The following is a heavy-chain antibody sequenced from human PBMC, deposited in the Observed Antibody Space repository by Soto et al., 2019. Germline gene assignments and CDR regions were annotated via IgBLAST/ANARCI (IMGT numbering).Heavy chain of an antibody. D-gene: IGHD2-21*02. CDR2: IDPSDSYT. CDR1: GYMFTNYW. Sequence: GESLKISCQGSGYMFTNYWINCVLQLCGGVLEWLGRIDPSDSYTKYNPSFQGHVTISADKSTSTAYLQWSSLRASDTAVYYCASHNFFCGGDCNSSGMDVWGQGTTVTVSS. J-gene: IGHJ6*02. V-gene: IGHV5-10-1*01. CDR3: ASHNFFCGGDCNSSGMDV.